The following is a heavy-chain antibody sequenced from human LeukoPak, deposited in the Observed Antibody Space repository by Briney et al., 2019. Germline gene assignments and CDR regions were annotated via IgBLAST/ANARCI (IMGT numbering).Heavy chain of an antibody. V-gene: IGHV1-8*01. D-gene: IGHD3-10*01. J-gene: IGHJ4*02. CDR3: ATEGAWFGELLYNDY. CDR2: MNPNSGNT. Sequence: ASVKVSCKASGYTFTSYDINWVRQATGQGLEWMGWMNPNSGNTGYAQKFQGRVTMTRNTSISTAYMELSSLRSEDTAVYYCATEGAWFGELLYNDYWGQGTLVTVSS. CDR1: GYTFTSYD.